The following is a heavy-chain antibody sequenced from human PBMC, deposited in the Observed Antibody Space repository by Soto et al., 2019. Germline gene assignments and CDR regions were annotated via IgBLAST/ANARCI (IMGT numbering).Heavy chain of an antibody. J-gene: IGHJ6*02. CDR2: IYHSGST. CDR1: GYSISSGYY. Sequence: KPSETLSLTCAVSGYSISSGYYWGWIRQPPGKGLEWIGSIYHSGSTYYNPSLKSRVTISVDTSKNQFSLKLSSVTAADTAVYYCARDRQXGYSSSSGPDYYYYGMDFWGQGTTVTVS. V-gene: IGHV4-38-2*02. CDR3: ARDRQXGYSSSSGPDYYYYGMDF. D-gene: IGHD6-6*01.